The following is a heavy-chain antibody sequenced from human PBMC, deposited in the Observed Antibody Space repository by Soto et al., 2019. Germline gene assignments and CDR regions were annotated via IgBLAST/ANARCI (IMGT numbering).Heavy chain of an antibody. CDR1: GFTFINYA. J-gene: IGHJ4*02. V-gene: IGHV3-30-3*01. Sequence: GGSLRLSCAASGFTFINYAMHWVRQAPGKGLEWVAVISYDGSNKYYADSVKGRFTISRDNSKNTMYLQMNSLRAEDTAVYYCAREDYSNFDYWGQGTLVTVSS. CDR3: AREDYSNFDY. D-gene: IGHD4-4*01. CDR2: ISYDGSNK.